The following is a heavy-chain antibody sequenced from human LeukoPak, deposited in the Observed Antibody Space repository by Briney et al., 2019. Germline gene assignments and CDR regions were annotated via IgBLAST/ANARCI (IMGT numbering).Heavy chain of an antibody. J-gene: IGHJ4*02. CDR1: GFTFSSYA. CDR3: AKASRQAAVASPLDY. Sequence: GGSLRLSCAASGFTFSSYAMSWVRQAPGKGLDWVSAISGSGSNTYYADSVKGRFTISRDNSKDTLFLQMNSLKADDTALYYCAKASRQAAVASPLDYWGQGSLVTVSS. V-gene: IGHV3-23*01. CDR2: ISGSGSNT. D-gene: IGHD6-19*01.